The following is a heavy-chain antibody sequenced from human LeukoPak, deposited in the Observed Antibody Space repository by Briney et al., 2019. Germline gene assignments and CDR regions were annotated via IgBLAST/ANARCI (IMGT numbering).Heavy chain of an antibody. D-gene: IGHD4-17*01. CDR1: GYTFTSYG. V-gene: IGHV1-18*01. CDR3: ARVTQTDYDFDY. J-gene: IGHJ4*02. Sequence: ASVKVSCKASGYTFTSYGISWVRQAPGQGLEWMGWISAYNGNTNYAQKLQGRVTMTTDTFTSTAYMELRSLRSDDTAVYYCARVTQTDYDFDYWGQGTLVTVSS. CDR2: ISAYNGNT.